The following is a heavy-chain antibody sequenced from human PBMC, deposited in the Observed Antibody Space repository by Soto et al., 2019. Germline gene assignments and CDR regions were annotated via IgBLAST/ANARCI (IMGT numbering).Heavy chain of an antibody. CDR1: GGSISSYY. CDR2: IYYSGST. Sequence: SETLSLTCTVSGGSISSYYWSWIRQPPGKGLEWIGYIYYSGSTNYNPSLKSRVTISVDTSKNQFSLKLSSVTAADTAVYYCAREAARPHEEYYYYYYMDVWGKGTTVTVSS. D-gene: IGHD6-6*01. J-gene: IGHJ6*03. V-gene: IGHV4-59*01. CDR3: AREAARPHEEYYYYYYMDV.